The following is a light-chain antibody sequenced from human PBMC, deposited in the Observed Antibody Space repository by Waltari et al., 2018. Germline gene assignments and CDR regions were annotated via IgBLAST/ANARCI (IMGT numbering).Light chain of an antibody. CDR1: ISTVEGTA. J-gene: IGLJ3*02. V-gene: IGLV1-44*01. CDR3: AGWDDSLNGPV. Sequence: QSVLPPLPRAYRTPRAMVTSACYGSISTVEGTAVNWYRQLTGTAPKLLIYGDNQRPSGVPDRFSGSKSGTSASLAISGLQSADEADYYCAGWDDSLNGPVFGGGTKLTVL. CDR2: GDN.